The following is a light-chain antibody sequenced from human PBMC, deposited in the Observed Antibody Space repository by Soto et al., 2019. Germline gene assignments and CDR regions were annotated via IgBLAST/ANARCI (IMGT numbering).Light chain of an antibody. V-gene: IGKV3-20*01. CDR2: AAS. J-gene: IGKJ5*01. CDR1: QSVSSSY. Sequence: EIVLTQSPGTLSLSPCDRATLSCRTSQSVSSSYLGWYQQRPGQAPRLLIYAASSRATGIPDRFSGSGSGTDFTLTISRLEPEDFAVYYCQKYGTSPITFGQGTRLEI. CDR3: QKYGTSPIT.